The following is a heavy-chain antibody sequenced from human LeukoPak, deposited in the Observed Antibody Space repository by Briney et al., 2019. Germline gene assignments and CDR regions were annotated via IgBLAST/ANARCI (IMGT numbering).Heavy chain of an antibody. V-gene: IGHV3-21*04. Sequence: GGSLRLSCGASGFTFNTYSMNWVRQAPGKGLEWVSSISSSSSYMSHADAVKGRFTISRDNSKNTLYLQMNSLRAEDTAVYYCAKESPSFDYWGQGTLVTVSS. CDR3: AKESPSFDY. CDR2: ISSSSSYM. J-gene: IGHJ4*02. CDR1: GFTFNTYS.